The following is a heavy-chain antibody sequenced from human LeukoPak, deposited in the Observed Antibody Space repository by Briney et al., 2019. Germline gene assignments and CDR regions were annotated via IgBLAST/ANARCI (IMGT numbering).Heavy chain of an antibody. CDR3: AGDLALDY. V-gene: IGHV4-59*01. D-gene: IGHD5-12*01. J-gene: IGHJ4*02. CDR2: IYYSGST. CDR1: GGSISSYY. Sequence: SETLSLTCTVSGGSISSYYWSWIRQPPGKGLEWIGYIYYSGSTNYNPSLKSRVTISVDTSKNQFSLKLSSVTAADTAVYYCAGDLALDYWGQGTLVTVSS.